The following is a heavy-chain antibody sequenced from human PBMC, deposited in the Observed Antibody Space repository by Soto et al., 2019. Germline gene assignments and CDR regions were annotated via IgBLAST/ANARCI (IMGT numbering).Heavy chain of an antibody. J-gene: IGHJ4*02. V-gene: IGHV3-23*01. D-gene: IGHD3-10*01. CDR3: AKGSGSYLFYFDY. Sequence: GGSLRLSCAASGFTFSSYAMNWVRQAPGKGLEWVSAISGSGGSTYYADSVKGRFTISRDNSKNTLYLQMNSLRAEDTAVYYCAKGSGSYLFYFDYWGQGTLVTVSS. CDR1: GFTFSSYA. CDR2: ISGSGGST.